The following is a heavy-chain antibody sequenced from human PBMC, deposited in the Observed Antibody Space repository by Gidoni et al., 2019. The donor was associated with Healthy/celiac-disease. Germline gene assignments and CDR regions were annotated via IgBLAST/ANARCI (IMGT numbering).Heavy chain of an antibody. V-gene: IGHV3-23*04. CDR3: AKVSGYDILTGYHFFFDY. Sequence: EVQLVESGGGLVQPGGSLGLSCAASGLSFSSYALSWVRQAPGKGLEWVSAISGSGGSTYYADSVKGRFTISRDNSKNTLYLQMNSLRAEDTAVYYCAKVSGYDILTGYHFFFDYWGQGTLVTVSS. CDR2: ISGSGGST. D-gene: IGHD3-9*01. J-gene: IGHJ4*02. CDR1: GLSFSSYA.